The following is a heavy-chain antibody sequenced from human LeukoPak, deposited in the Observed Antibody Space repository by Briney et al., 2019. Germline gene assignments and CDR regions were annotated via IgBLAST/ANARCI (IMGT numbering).Heavy chain of an antibody. Sequence: SETLSLTCAVYGGSFSGYYWSWIRQPPGQGLEWIGEINHSGSTNYNPSLKSRVTISVDTSKNQFSLKLSSVTAADTAVYYCARGVAARSYWGQGTLVTVSS. D-gene: IGHD6-6*01. CDR2: INHSGST. CDR3: ARGVAARSY. V-gene: IGHV4-34*01. J-gene: IGHJ4*02. CDR1: GGSFSGYY.